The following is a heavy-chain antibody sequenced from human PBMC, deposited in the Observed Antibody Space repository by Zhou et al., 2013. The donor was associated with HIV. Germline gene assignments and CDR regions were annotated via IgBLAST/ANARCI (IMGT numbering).Heavy chain of an antibody. CDR2: IIPMFGTV. J-gene: IGHJ4*02. CDR1: GGTFSTYG. D-gene: IGHD3-22*01. V-gene: IGHV1-69*05. Sequence: QVQLVQSGAEVKKPGSSVKVSCTASGGTFSTYGISWVRQAPGQGLEWMGGIIPMFGTVNYAQKFQDRLTITTDEYTSTTYMELSSLRFDDTAIYYCARLVLAYYFESSGYYLDYWGQGTLVTVSS. CDR3: ARLVLAYYFESSGYYLDY.